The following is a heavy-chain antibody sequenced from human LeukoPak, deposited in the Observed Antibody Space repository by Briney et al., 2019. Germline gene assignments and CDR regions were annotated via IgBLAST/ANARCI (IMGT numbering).Heavy chain of an antibody. J-gene: IGHJ6*02. V-gene: IGHV3-33*01. CDR2: IWYDGSNK. CDR1: GFTFSSYG. CDR3: ARSHLRSYYYYGMDV. Sequence: GGSLRLSCAASGFTFSSYGMHWVRQAPGKGLEWVEVIWYDGSNKYYADSVKGRFTISRDNSKNTLYLQMNSLRAEDTAVYYCARSHLRSYYYYGMDVWGQGTTVTVSS.